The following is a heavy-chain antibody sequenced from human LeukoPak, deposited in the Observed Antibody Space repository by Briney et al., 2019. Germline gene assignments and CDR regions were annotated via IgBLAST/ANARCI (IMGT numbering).Heavy chain of an antibody. CDR1: GFTVCNNY. J-gene: IGHJ4*02. D-gene: IGHD3-16*01. Sequence: PGGSLRLSCAASGFTVCNNYMSWVRQAPGEGLEWVPVIYSGDNTYYVESVKGRFTISRDNSKNTLFLQMNRLRAEDTAVYYCAGRRVLDASFDYWGQGTLVTVSS. CDR2: IYSGDNT. CDR3: AGRRVLDASFDY. V-gene: IGHV3-66*02.